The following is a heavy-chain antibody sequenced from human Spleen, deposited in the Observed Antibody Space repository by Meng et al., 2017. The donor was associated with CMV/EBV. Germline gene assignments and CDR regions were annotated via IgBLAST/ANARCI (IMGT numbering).Heavy chain of an antibody. V-gene: IGHV4-4*02. J-gene: IGHJ4*02. D-gene: IGHD2-8*02. Sequence: LTCAVAGASISNNNWWTWVRQTPGKGLEWIGEIYRSGTTNYNPSLKSRVTISVDKSKNHFSLNLRSVTAADTALYYCARDTGNYFDYWGQGTLVTVSS. CDR2: IYRSGTT. CDR3: ARDTGNYFDY. CDR1: GASISNNNW.